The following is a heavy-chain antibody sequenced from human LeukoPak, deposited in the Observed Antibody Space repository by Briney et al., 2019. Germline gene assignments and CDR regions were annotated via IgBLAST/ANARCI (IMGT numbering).Heavy chain of an antibody. CDR2: ISSGSSTI. CDR1: GFSFSSYS. Sequence: PGGSLRLSCAASGFSFSSYSMNWVRQAPGKGLEWVSYISSGSSTIYYADSVKGRFTISRDNAKNSLYLQMNSLRAEDTAVYYCARDYARPSTWGQGTLVTVSS. CDR3: ARDYARPST. D-gene: IGHD3-10*02. J-gene: IGHJ5*02. V-gene: IGHV3-48*04.